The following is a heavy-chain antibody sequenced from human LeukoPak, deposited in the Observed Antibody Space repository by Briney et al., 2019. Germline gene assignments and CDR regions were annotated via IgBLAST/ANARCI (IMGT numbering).Heavy chain of an antibody. J-gene: IGHJ4*02. CDR2: IYYSGTT. V-gene: IGHV4-59*01. D-gene: IGHD6-13*01. Sequence: SETLSLTCTVSGGSISSYYWSWIRQPPGKGLEWIGYIYYSGTTNYNPSLKSRVTISVDTSKNQFSLELSSVTAADTAVYYCARGVYIAAAQYGYWGQGTLVTVSS. CDR1: GGSISSYY. CDR3: ARGVYIAAAQYGY.